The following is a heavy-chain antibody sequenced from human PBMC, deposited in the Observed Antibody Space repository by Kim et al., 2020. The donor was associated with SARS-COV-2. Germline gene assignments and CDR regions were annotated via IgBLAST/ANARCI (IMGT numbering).Heavy chain of an antibody. J-gene: IGHJ4*02. V-gene: IGHV4-31*02. CDR3: ARGRITIFGVVTEFDY. D-gene: IGHD3-3*01. Sequence: SLKSRVTIPVDTSKNQFSLKPSSVTAADTAVYYCARGRITIFGVVTEFDYWGQGTLVTVSS.